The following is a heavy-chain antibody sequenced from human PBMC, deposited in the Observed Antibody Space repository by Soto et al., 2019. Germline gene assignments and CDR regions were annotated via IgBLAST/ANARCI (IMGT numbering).Heavy chain of an antibody. CDR1: GFDFSTYS. J-gene: IGHJ6*02. D-gene: IGHD3-3*01. Sequence: QPGGSLRLSCTASGFDFSTYSMNWVRQAPGKGLEWIAYVSMDSDTIHYADSVKGRFTISRDDAENSLYLQVNSLRDEDTATYYCARLYYDYVWGQGTTVTVSS. CDR2: VSMDSDTI. CDR3: ARLYYDYV. V-gene: IGHV3-48*02.